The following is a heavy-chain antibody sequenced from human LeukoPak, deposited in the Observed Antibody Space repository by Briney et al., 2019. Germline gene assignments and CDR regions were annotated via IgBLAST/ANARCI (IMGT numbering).Heavy chain of an antibody. CDR2: IYYSGST. V-gene: IGHV4-59*12. CDR1: GGSISSYY. CDR3: AGSRTYYDFWSGYYKGVNWFDP. D-gene: IGHD3-3*01. J-gene: IGHJ5*02. Sequence: SETLSLTCTVSGGSISSYYWSWIRQPPGKGLEWIGYIYYSGSTNYNPSLKSRVTTSVDTSKNQFSLKLSSVTAADTAVYYCAGSRTYYDFWSGYYKGVNWFDPWGQGTLVTVSS.